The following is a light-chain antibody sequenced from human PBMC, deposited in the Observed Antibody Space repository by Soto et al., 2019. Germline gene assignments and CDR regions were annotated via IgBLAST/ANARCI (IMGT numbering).Light chain of an antibody. Sequence: DLQMTQSPSSLSASVGDRVTITCRASQSTSSYLNWYQQKPGKAPKLLIYAASSLQSGVPSRFSGSGSGTDFTLTISSLQPEDFATYYCQQSYNTPRTFGQGTKLEIK. CDR2: AAS. V-gene: IGKV1-39*01. CDR1: QSTSSY. J-gene: IGKJ2*01. CDR3: QQSYNTPRT.